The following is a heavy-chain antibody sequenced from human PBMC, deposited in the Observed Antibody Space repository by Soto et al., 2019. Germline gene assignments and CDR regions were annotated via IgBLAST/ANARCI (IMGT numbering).Heavy chain of an antibody. CDR1: GGTFSSYA. J-gene: IGHJ5*02. D-gene: IGHD5-12*01. V-gene: IGHV1-69*06. CDR3: ARSPLLGYDTGHWFDP. Sequence: QVQLVQSGAEVKKPGSSVKVSCKASGGTFSSYAISWVRQAPGQGLEWMGGIIPIFGTANYAQKFQGRVTITADKSTSTAYMELSSLRSEDTAVYYCARSPLLGYDTGHWFDPWGQGTLVTVSS. CDR2: IIPIFGTA.